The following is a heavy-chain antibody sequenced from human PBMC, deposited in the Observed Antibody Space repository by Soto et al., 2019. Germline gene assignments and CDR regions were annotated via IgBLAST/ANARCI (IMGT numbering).Heavy chain of an antibody. CDR1: GFTFSRYG. CDR3: CCGFGWLWGMDV. Sequence: QVQLVESGGGVVQPGRSLRLSCAASGFTFSRYGMHWVRQAPGKGLEWVAVIWYDGSNKYYADSVKGRFTISRDNSKNTLYLQMNSLRAEDTAVYYCCCGFGWLWGMDVWGQGTTVTVSS. CDR2: IWYDGSNK. D-gene: IGHD3-9*01. J-gene: IGHJ6*02. V-gene: IGHV3-33*01.